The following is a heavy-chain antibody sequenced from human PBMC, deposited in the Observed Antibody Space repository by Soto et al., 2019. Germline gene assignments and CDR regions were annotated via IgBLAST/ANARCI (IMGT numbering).Heavy chain of an antibody. V-gene: IGHV3-23*01. J-gene: IGHJ4*02. D-gene: IGHD3-10*01. Sequence: EVQLLESGGGLVQPGGSLRLSCAASGFTFNNYAMTCVRQSPGKGLEWVSAISGGGDTTSYADSVKGRFTVSRGGSKNTLYLQMSSLRAEDTALYYCAKGRGGSGSLTPRVDFWGQGTLVTVSS. CDR2: ISGGGDTT. CDR1: GFTFNNYA. CDR3: AKGRGGSGSLTPRVDF.